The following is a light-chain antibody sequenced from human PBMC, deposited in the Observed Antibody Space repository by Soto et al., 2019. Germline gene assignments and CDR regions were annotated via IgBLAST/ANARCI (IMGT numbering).Light chain of an antibody. CDR3: CSDTGKDAYV. J-gene: IGLJ1*01. V-gene: IGLV2-23*02. CDR2: EVT. CDR1: SSDVGRYNF. Sequence: QSALTQPASVSGSPGQSITISCTGTSSDVGRYNFVSWYQQHPGKVPKLMIYEVTKRPSGVSNRFSGSKSGNAASLTISGLQAEDEADYYCCSDTGKDAYVFGPGTKVTVL.